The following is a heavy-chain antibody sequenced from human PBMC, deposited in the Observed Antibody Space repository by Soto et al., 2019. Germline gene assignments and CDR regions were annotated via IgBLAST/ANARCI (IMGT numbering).Heavy chain of an antibody. CDR3: GKGGNSIREDYTYITF. Sequence: PGGSLRLSCTASGFTLSRYAMNWVRQAPGKGLEWVAGISGSGRDSYYADPLKGHFTISRDNSNNTLYLQMSSLRAEDTAINFCGKGGNSIREDYTYITFGGKGTSVTVSS. J-gene: IGHJ6*04. D-gene: IGHD4-4*01. CDR1: GFTLSRYA. CDR2: ISGSGRDS. V-gene: IGHV3-23*01.